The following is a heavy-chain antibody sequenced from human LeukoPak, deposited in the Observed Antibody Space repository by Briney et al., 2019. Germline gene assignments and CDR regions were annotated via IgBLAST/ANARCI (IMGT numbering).Heavy chain of an antibody. CDR3: ARVIAAAGKPYYFDY. V-gene: IGHV4-39*07. CDR2: IYHSGST. J-gene: IGHJ4*02. Sequence: PSETLSLTCTVSGGSISSSSYYWGWIRQPPGKGLEWIGYIYHSGSTYYNPSLKSRVTISVDRSKNQFSLKLSSVTAADTAVYYCARVIAAAGKPYYFDYWGQGTLVTVSS. CDR1: GGSISSSSYY. D-gene: IGHD6-13*01.